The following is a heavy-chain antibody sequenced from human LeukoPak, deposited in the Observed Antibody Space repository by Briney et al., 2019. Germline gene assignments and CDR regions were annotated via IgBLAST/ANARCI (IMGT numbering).Heavy chain of an antibody. CDR3: ARTHGVLLWSDDWVDYMDV. CDR2: IYYSGST. J-gene: IGHJ6*03. CDR1: GGSISSYY. Sequence: PSETLSLTCTVSGGSISSYYWSWIRQPPGKGLEWIGYIYYSGSTNYNPSLKSRVTMSVDTSKNQFSLKLSSVTAADTAVYYCARTHGVLLWSDDWVDYMDVWGKGTTVTISS. D-gene: IGHD3-10*01. V-gene: IGHV4-59*12.